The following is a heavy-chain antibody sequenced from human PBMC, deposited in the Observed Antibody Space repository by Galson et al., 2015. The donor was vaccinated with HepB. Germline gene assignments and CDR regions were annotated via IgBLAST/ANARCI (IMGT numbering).Heavy chain of an antibody. CDR3: ARVKSGQQWRGYYFDY. CDR1: GYTFTSYG. CDR2: ISAYNGNT. Sequence: SVKVSCKASGYTFTSYGISWVRQAPGQGLEWMGWISAYNGNTNYAQKLQGRVTMTTDTSTSTAYMELRSLRSDDTAVYYCARVKSGQQWRGYYFDYWGQGTLVTVSS. J-gene: IGHJ4*02. V-gene: IGHV1-18*04. D-gene: IGHD6-19*01.